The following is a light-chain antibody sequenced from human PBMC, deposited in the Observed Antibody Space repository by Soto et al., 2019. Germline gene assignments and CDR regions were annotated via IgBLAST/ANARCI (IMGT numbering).Light chain of an antibody. J-gene: IGLJ2*01. V-gene: IGLV2-14*01. CDR3: SSYTSSSTPVV. CDR1: SSDVGGYNY. CDR2: DVS. Sequence: QSALTQPASVSGSPGQSITISCTGTSSDVGGYNYVSWYQQHPCKAPKLMIYDVSNRPSGVSNRFSGSKSGNTASLTISGRQAEDEADYYCSSYTSSSTPVVFGGGTKLTVL.